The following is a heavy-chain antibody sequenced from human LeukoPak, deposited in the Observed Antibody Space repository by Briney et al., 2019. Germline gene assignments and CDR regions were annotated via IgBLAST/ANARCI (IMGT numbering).Heavy chain of an antibody. CDR3: ARKNGLDY. CDR2: ISSDGSNK. J-gene: IGHJ4*02. V-gene: IGHV3-30*04. CDR1: GFTFSSYA. Sequence: PGGSLRLSCAASGFTFSSYAMHWVRQAPGKGLEWVAVISSDGSNKYYADSMKGRFTISRDNSKNTLYLQMNSLRGEDAAVYSCARKNGLDYWGQGTLVTVSS.